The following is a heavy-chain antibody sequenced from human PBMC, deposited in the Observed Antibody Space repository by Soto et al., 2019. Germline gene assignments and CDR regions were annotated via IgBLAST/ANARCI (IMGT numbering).Heavy chain of an antibody. J-gene: IGHJ3*02. CDR2: IYYSGST. CDR1: GGSVSSGSYY. D-gene: IGHD6-19*01. V-gene: IGHV4-61*01. Sequence: KPSETLSLTCTVSGGSVSSGSYYWSWIRQPPGKGLEWIGYIYYSGSTTYNSSLKSRVTISVDTSKNQFSLKLSSVTAADTAVYYCAREQWLVQGSNAFDIWGQGTMVTVSS. CDR3: AREQWLVQGSNAFDI.